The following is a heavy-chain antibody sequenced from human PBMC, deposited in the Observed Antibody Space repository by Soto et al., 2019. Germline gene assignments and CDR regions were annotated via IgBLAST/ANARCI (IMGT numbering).Heavy chain of an antibody. Sequence: QTLSLSSAISGDSVSNNSVAWNWVRQSPSRGLEWLGRTYYRSKWHYDYAPSVRSRITINPDTSTNHFSLQLNSVSPEDAAVYYCARTLRGRGVKYFDDWGQGTLVTVSS. J-gene: IGHJ4*02. D-gene: IGHD3-10*01. CDR3: ARTLRGRGVKYFDD. CDR1: GDSVSNNSVA. V-gene: IGHV6-1*01. CDR2: TYYRSKWHY.